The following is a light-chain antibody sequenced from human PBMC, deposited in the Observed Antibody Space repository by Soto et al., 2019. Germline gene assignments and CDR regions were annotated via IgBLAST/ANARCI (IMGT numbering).Light chain of an antibody. J-gene: IGKJ2*01. CDR1: QHVSSN. Sequence: EIVMTQSPATLSVSPGGSATLSCRASQHVSSNFAWYRQKPGQVPTLLIYRASTRATGIPARFSGSGSGTESTLTISSLQSEYFSVYYFQPYNNWPYSFGQRTKLEI. CDR3: QPYNNWPYS. CDR2: RAS. V-gene: IGKV3-15*01.